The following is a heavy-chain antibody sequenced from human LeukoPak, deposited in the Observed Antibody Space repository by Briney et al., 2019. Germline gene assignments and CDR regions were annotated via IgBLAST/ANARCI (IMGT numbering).Heavy chain of an antibody. V-gene: IGHV4-59*08. J-gene: IGHJ5*02. CDR2: IYYSGST. CDR1: GASISSYC. CDR3: ARHGGGWFDP. Sequence: SETLSLTCTVSGASISSYCWSWIRQPPGKGLEWIGYIYYSGSTNYNPSLKSRVTIPVDTTKNQSSLKLSSVTAAATAAKYCARHGGGWFDPWGQGTLVTVSS. D-gene: IGHD3-16*01.